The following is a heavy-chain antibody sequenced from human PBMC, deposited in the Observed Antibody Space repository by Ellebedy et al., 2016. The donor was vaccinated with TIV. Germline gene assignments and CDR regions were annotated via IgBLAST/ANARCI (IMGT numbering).Heavy chain of an antibody. J-gene: IGHJ4*02. D-gene: IGHD2-2*01. CDR2: IKQDGSEK. CDR1: GLSFGNYW. Sequence: GGSLRLXXTVSGLSFGNYWMNWVRQAPGKGLEWVAKIKQDGSEKYYADSVKGRFTISRDDSKNTLYLQMNSLRPEDTAVYYCAKEGTFCDSTNCFFYFLDYWGQGTPVTVSS. V-gene: IGHV3-7*01. CDR3: AKEGTFCDSTNCFFYFLDY.